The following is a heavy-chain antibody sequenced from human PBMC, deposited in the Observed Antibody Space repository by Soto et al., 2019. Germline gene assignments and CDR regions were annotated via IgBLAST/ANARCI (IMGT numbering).Heavy chain of an antibody. J-gene: IGHJ5*01. CDR3: AKGFIVVVTVIRPDDAFDA. V-gene: IGHV3-23*01. Sequence: EVQLLVSGGGLVQPGGSLRLSCAASGFTFGNYGMNWVRQDPGKGLEWVSGISGGGGSTYYADSVKGRFTISRDPSKNTIFLEMNSLRAEDTAVYYCAKGFIVVVTVIRPDDAFDAWGQGTLVTVSS. D-gene: IGHD2-21*02. CDR1: GFTFGNYG. CDR2: ISGGGGST.